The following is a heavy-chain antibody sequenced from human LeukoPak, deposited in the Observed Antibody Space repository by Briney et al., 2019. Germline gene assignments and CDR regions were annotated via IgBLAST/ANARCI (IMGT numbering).Heavy chain of an antibody. D-gene: IGHD3-3*01. CDR1: GYTFTTYF. CDR3: AAIFGVVIMERFDY. V-gene: IGHV1-46*01. CDR2: INPSNGIT. Sequence: ASVNVSCKASGYTFTTYFIHWVRQAPGQGLEWMGIINPSNGITKNAQKFQGRVTMTEDTSTDTAYMELSSLRSEDTAVYYCAAIFGVVIMERFDYWGQGTLVTVSS. J-gene: IGHJ4*02.